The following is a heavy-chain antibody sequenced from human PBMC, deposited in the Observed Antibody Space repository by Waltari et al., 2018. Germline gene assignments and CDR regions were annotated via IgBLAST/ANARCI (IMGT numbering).Heavy chain of an antibody. CDR3: ARDLIAVAGPFDY. Sequence: EVQLVESGGGLVQPGGSLRLSCAASGFTFSSYWMSWVRQAPGKGLEWVANIKQAGSEKYYVDSVKGRFTISRDNAKNSLYLQMNSLRAEDTAVYYCARDLIAVAGPFDYWGQGTLVTVSS. CDR2: IKQAGSEK. CDR1: GFTFSSYW. J-gene: IGHJ4*02. V-gene: IGHV3-7*01. D-gene: IGHD6-19*01.